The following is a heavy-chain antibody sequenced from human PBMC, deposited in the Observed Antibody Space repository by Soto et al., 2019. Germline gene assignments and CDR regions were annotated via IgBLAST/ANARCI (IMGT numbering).Heavy chain of an antibody. CDR1: GFTFSSYG. D-gene: IGHD3-22*01. J-gene: IGHJ4*02. Sequence: GGSLRLSCAASGFTFSSYGMHWVRQAPGKGLEWVAVIWYDGSNKYYADSVKGRFTISRDNSKNTLYLQMNSLRAEDTAVYYCARDSLGMFSGYSPIDYWGQGTLVTVSS. CDR3: ARDSLGMFSGYSPIDY. V-gene: IGHV3-33*01. CDR2: IWYDGSNK.